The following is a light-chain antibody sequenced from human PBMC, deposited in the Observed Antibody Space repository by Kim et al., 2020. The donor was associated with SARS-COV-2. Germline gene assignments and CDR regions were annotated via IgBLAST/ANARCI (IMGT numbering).Light chain of an antibody. Sequence: ASVKLPCTLSSGNSSYAIAWHQQQPEKGPRYLMKLNSDGSHTKGDGIPDRFSGSSSGAERYLTISSLQSEDEADYYCQTWGTGTWVFGGGTKLTVL. CDR1: SGNSSYA. CDR3: QTWGTGTWV. J-gene: IGLJ3*02. CDR2: LNSDGSH. V-gene: IGLV4-69*01.